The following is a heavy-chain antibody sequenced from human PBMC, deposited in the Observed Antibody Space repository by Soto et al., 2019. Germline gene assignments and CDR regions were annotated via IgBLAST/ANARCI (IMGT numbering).Heavy chain of an antibody. CDR1: GFNFSRCS. D-gene: IGHD2-2*01. CDR3: ARDLSSCSSARCYSFYYGVDV. Sequence: GGSLRLSCTASGFNFSRCSTHWVRQVPGRGLVWVSHINSDGSRTSYADSVKGRFTISRDNAKNTLYLQMNSLRAEDTAVYYCARDLSSCSSARCYSFYYGVDVWGQGTTVTVSS. J-gene: IGHJ6*02. V-gene: IGHV3-74*01. CDR2: INSDGSRT.